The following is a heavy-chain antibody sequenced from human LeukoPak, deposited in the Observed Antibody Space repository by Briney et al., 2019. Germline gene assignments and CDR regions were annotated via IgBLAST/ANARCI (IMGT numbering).Heavy chain of an antibody. J-gene: IGHJ4*02. CDR2: IYYSGST. CDR1: GGXISSADYY. D-gene: IGHD6-13*01. CDR3: ARDGWSIAAALD. V-gene: IGHV4-30-4*01. Sequence: SETLSLTCTVSGGXISSADYYWSWIRQPPGKGLEWIGYIYYSGSTHYNPSLKSRVTISVDTSKNQFSLKLSSVSAADTAVYYCARDGWSIAAALDWGQGTLVTVSS.